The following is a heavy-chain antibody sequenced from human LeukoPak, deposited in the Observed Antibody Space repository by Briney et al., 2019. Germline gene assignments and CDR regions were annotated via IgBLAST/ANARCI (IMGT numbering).Heavy chain of an antibody. D-gene: IGHD4-17*01. CDR2: ISDTVRDT. CDR1: GFTFSAYG. J-gene: IGHJ4*02. Sequence: PGESLRLSCAASGFTFSAYGMSWVRQAPGKGLEWVSYISDTVRDTWYANSVKGRFIISRDNSRDTVYLQMSSLRPEDTALYFCAKDNYGGIFASWGQGTLVTVSS. V-gene: IGHV3-23*01. CDR3: AKDNYGGIFAS.